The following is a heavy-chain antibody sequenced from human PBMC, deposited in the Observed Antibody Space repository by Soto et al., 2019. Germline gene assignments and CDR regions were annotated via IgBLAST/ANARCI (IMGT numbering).Heavy chain of an antibody. CDR2: IYYSGST. D-gene: IGHD6-13*01. V-gene: IGHV4-31*03. CDR3: ARAVRRAAAGTNGMDV. Sequence: SETLSLTCTVSGGSISSGGYYWSWIRQHPGKGLEWIGYIYYSGSTYYNPSLKSRVTISVDTSKNQFSLKLSSVTAADTAVYYCARAVRRAAAGTNGMDVWGQGTTVTVSS. J-gene: IGHJ6*02. CDR1: GGSISSGGYY.